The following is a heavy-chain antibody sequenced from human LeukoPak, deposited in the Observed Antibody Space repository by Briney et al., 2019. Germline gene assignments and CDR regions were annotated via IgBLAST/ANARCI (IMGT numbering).Heavy chain of an antibody. CDR1: GYTFTSYG. J-gene: IGHJ4*02. CDR3: ARYDPDYGGNSAFDY. D-gene: IGHD4-23*01. CDR2: ISAYNGNT. V-gene: IGHV1-18*01. Sequence: GASVKVSCKASGYTFTSYGISWVRQAPGQGLEWMGWISAYNGNTNYAQKLQGRVTMTTGTSTSTAYMELRGLRSDDTAVYYCARYDPDYGGNSAFDYWGQGTLVTVSS.